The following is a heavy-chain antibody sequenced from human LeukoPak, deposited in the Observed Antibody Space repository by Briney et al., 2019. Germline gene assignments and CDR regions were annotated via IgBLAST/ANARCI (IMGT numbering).Heavy chain of an antibody. CDR1: GFTFSSYW. CDR2: IKQDGSEK. CDR3: ARDFQDYGDYFLGFAFDI. D-gene: IGHD4-17*01. V-gene: IGHV3-7*01. Sequence: PGGSLRLSCAASGFTFSSYWMSWVRQAPGKGLEWVANIKQDGSEKYYVDSVKGRFTISRDNAKNSLCLQMNSLRAEDTAVYYCARDFQDYGDYFLGFAFDIWGQGTMVTVSS. J-gene: IGHJ3*02.